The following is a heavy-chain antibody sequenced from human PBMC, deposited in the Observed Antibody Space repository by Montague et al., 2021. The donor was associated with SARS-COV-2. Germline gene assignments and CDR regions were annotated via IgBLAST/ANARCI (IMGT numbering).Heavy chain of an antibody. CDR1: GFTFSSYA. Sequence: FRRLSWAASGFTFSSYAMSWVRQAPGKGLEWVSAISGSGGSTYYADSVKGRFTISRDNSKNTLYLQMNSLRAEDTAVYYCAKRYCSGGSCYSVFDPWGQGTLVTVSS. CDR2: ISGSGGST. V-gene: IGHV3-23*01. D-gene: IGHD2-15*01. J-gene: IGHJ5*02. CDR3: AKRYCSGGSCYSVFDP.